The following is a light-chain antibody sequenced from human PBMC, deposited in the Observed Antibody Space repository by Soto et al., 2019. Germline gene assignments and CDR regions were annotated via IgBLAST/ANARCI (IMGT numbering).Light chain of an antibody. V-gene: IGLV1-44*01. Sequence: QSVLTQSPSASGTPGQRVTISCSGSFSNIRSNTVNWYEQLPGTAPKLLIYSNNQRPSGVPDRISGTKSGTSASLAIRGLQSDDEADYYCAAWDDSLNGVVFGGGTKVTVL. CDR2: SNN. J-gene: IGLJ2*01. CDR1: FSNIRSNT. CDR3: AAWDDSLNGVV.